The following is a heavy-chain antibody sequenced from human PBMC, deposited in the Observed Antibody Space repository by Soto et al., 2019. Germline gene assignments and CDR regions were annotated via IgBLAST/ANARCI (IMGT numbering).Heavy chain of an antibody. D-gene: IGHD4-4*01. V-gene: IGHV4-59*01. CDR2: SYYTGST. CDR3: ARGPLSNAGNGMDV. CDR1: GGSISSYY. Sequence: QVQLQESGPGLVKPSETLSLTCTVSGGSISSYYWSWIRQPPGKGLGWIGFSYYTGSTNYSPSLQSRHTISVDTYETQFSQKVNCVNAADTATYYCARGPLSNAGNGMDVWGQGTTVTVSS. J-gene: IGHJ6*02.